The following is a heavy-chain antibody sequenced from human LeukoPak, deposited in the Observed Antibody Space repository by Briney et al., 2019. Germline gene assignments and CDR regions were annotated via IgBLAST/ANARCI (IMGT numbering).Heavy chain of an antibody. CDR3: TRGPFLNGNAYNWFDP. J-gene: IGHJ5*02. D-gene: IGHD1-20*01. CDR2: VNCDNGNT. V-gene: IGHV1-8*03. Sequence: ASVKVSCKTSGYTFTSFDINWVRHTAGHGPEWMGWVNCDNGNTRYARKFQGRVAIARDTSTSTVYLELNNLASDDTAIYYCTRGPFLNGNAYNWFDPWGQGTLVTVSS. CDR1: GYTFTSFD.